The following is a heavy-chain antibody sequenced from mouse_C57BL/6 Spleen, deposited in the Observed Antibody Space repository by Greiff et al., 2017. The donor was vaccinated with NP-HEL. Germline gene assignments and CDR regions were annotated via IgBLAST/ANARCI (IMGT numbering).Heavy chain of an antibody. CDR1: GFTFSSYG. V-gene: IGHV5-6*01. D-gene: IGHD2-1*01. CDR3: ARHEGGNYAWFAY. J-gene: IGHJ3*01. CDR2: ISSGGSYT. Sequence: EVQGVESGGDLVKPGGSLKLSCAASGFTFSSYGMSWVRQTPDKRLEWVATISSGGSYTYYPDSVKGRFTISRDNAKNTLYLQMSSLKSEDTAMYYCARHEGGNYAWFAYWGQGTLVTVSA.